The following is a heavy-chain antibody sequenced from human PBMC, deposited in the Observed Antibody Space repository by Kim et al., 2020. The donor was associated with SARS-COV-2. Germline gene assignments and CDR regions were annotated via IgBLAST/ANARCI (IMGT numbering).Heavy chain of an antibody. CDR3: TKDEGRGYSDYDSISYAY. CDR2: ISYDGNTE. CDR1: GFTFSTFG. Sequence: GGSLRLSCAASGFTFSTFGMHWVRQCPGKGLEWVAVISYDGNTEYYADSVKGRFTISRDNSKNILYLQMNGLRAEDTAIYYCTKDEGRGYSDYDSISYAYWGQGTLVTVSS. J-gene: IGHJ4*02. V-gene: IGHV3-30*18. D-gene: IGHD5-12*01.